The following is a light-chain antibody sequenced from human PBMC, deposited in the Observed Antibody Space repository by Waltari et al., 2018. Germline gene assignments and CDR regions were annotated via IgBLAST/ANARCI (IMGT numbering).Light chain of an antibody. J-gene: IGKJ1*01. CDR3: QQYNSYSQT. CDR2: DAS. Sequence: DIQMTQSPSTLSASVGDTVTITCRASRSISSWLAWYQTKPGNAPKLLIYDASSLESGVPSRFSGSGSGTEFTLTISSLQPDDFATYYCQQYNSYSQTFGQGTKVEIK. CDR1: RSISSW. V-gene: IGKV1-5*01.